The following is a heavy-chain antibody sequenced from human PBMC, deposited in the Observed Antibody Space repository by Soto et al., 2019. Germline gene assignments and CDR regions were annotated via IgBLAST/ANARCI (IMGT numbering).Heavy chain of an antibody. D-gene: IGHD1-1*01. CDR1: GDSIPSNSYF. V-gene: IGHV4-39*07. CDR2: IYYSGTT. Sequence: SETLSLTCTVSGDSIPSNSYFWAWIRQPPGKGLEWIGSIYYSGTTYYNPSLKSRVTISVDRSKNQFSLKLSSVTAADTAVYYCARNAERGYYVDYWGQGTLVTASS. J-gene: IGHJ4*02. CDR3: ARNAERGYYVDY.